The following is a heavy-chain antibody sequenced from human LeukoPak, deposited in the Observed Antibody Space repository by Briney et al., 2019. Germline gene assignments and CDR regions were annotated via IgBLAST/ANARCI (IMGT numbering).Heavy chain of an antibody. V-gene: IGHV3-30*02. D-gene: IGHD6-19*01. Sequence: PGGSLRLSCAASEFTFSNSCMHWVRQAPGKGLEWVAFIRFDGGTKYYADSVKGRFTISRDNSKNTLYLQMNSMRAEHTAVYCCARRSGIAVAGAFDYWGQGTLVTVSS. CDR3: ARRSGIAVAGAFDY. CDR2: IRFDGGTK. CDR1: EFTFSNSC. J-gene: IGHJ4*02.